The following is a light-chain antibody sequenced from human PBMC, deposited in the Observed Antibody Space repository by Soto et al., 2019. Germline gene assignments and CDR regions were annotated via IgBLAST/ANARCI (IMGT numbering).Light chain of an antibody. CDR2: RNN. J-gene: IGLJ1*01. Sequence: QSALTQPPSASGTPGQRVTISCSGSSSNIGSNYVYWYQQLPGTAPKLLIYRNNQRPSGVPDRFSGSKSGTSASLAISGLRSEDEADYYCAAWDDSLSGLVFGTGPKVTVL. CDR3: AAWDDSLSGLV. V-gene: IGLV1-47*01. CDR1: SSNIGSNY.